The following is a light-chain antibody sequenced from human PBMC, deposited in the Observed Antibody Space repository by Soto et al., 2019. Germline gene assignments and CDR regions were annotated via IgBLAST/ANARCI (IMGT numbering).Light chain of an antibody. CDR1: QTINNK. J-gene: IGKJ5*01. CDR3: QQYNNWPPIT. Sequence: EVVLTQSPATLSLSPLEVAALSCSASQTINNKLACYQQKPGQAPRLLIYGASTRATGIPARFSGSGSGTEFTLTISSLQSEDFAVYYCQQYNNWPPITFGQGTRLEIK. V-gene: IGKV3-15*01. CDR2: GAS.